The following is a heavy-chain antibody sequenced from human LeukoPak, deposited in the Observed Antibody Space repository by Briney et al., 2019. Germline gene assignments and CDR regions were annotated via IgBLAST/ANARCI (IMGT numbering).Heavy chain of an antibody. CDR3: SKDPNGDYVGAFDV. V-gene: IGHV3-23*01. D-gene: IGHD4-17*01. Sequence: GGSLRLSCTASGLTFSNYATTWVRQAPGKGLEGVSSITGSGRGTYYADSVKGRFSVSRDNSQNTVFLHMNSLRADDTALYYCSKDPNGDYVGAFDVWGPGTMVTVSS. CDR1: GLTFSNYA. CDR2: ITGSGRGT. J-gene: IGHJ3*01.